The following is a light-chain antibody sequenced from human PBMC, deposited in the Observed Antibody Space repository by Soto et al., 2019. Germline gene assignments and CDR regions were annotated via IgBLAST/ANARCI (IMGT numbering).Light chain of an antibody. CDR3: GTWDSSLSGVV. CDR2: DNN. Sequence: QSVLTQPPSVSAAPGQTVTISCSGSSSNIGSNFISWYQQFPATAPKLVIYDNNKRPSGIPDRFSGSKSGTSATLGITGLQTGDEADYYCGTWDSSLSGVVFGGGTKLTVL. V-gene: IGLV1-51*01. CDR1: SSNIGSNF. J-gene: IGLJ2*01.